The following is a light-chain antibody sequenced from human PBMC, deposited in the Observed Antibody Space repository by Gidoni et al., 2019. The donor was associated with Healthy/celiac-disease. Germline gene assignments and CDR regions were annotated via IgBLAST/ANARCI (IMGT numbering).Light chain of an antibody. CDR1: SSDVGCYHY. CDR2: DVI. CDR3: SSYTSSNKDVV. V-gene: IGLV2-14*03. Sequence: QPALTQPASVSGSPGQSITISCTGTSSDVGCYHYVSCYQQHPGKAPKLMIYDVINRPSGVSNRFSASKSGNTASLTISGLQAEDEADYYCSSYTSSNKDVVFGGGTKLTVL. J-gene: IGLJ2*01.